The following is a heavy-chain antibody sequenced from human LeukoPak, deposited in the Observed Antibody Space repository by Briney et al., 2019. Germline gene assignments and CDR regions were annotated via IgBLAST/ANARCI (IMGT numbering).Heavy chain of an antibody. D-gene: IGHD6-19*01. V-gene: IGHV1-18*01. CDR2: ISAYNGNT. CDR1: VYTFTSYG. J-gene: IGHJ3*02. Sequence: ASVKVSCEASVYTFTSYGISGVRQAPGQGREWRGWISAYNGNTNYAQKLQGRVTMTTDTSTSTAYMELRSLRSDDTAVYYCARGGIAVAEGDAFDIWGQGTMVTVSS. CDR3: ARGGIAVAEGDAFDI.